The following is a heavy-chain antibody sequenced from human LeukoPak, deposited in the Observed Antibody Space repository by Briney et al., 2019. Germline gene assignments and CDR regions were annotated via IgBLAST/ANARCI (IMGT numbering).Heavy chain of an antibody. CDR2: INGDGSST. Sequence: PGGSLRLSCAASGFTFSSYWMYWVRQAPGKGLVWVSRINGDGSSTSYADSVKGRFTISRDNAKNTLFLQMNSLRAEDTAVYYCARRYCGSPSCVNWSDPWGQGALVTVSS. V-gene: IGHV3-74*01. J-gene: IGHJ5*02. D-gene: IGHD2-2*01. CDR1: GFTFSSYW. CDR3: ARRYCGSPSCVNWSDP.